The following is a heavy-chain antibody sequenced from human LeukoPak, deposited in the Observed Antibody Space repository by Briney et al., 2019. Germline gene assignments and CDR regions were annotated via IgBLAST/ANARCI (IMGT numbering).Heavy chain of an antibody. V-gene: IGHV3-30*02. J-gene: IGHJ4*02. Sequence: GGSLRLSCAASGFTFSSYGMHWVRQAPGKGLEWVAFIRYDGSNKYYADSVKGRFTISRDNSKNTLYLQMNSLRAEDTAVYYCARDFREQQLVPRFLFDYWGQGTLVTVSS. D-gene: IGHD6-13*01. CDR1: GFTFSSYG. CDR3: ARDFREQQLVPRFLFDY. CDR2: IRYDGSNK.